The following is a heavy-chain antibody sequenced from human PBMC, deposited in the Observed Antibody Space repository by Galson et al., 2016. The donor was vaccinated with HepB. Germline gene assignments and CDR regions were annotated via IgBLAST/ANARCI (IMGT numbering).Heavy chain of an antibody. CDR2: IIPISGTA. D-gene: IGHD6-13*01. Sequence: SVKVSCKASGATFGSYTLSWVRQAPGQGLEWMGGIIPISGTANYAEKFQGRVTINADKSTSTAYMELSGLKSEDTAVYYCARSHLSWSRDLWGQGTLVTVSS. CDR1: GATFGSYT. J-gene: IGHJ5*02. V-gene: IGHV1-69*06. CDR3: ARSHLSWSRDL.